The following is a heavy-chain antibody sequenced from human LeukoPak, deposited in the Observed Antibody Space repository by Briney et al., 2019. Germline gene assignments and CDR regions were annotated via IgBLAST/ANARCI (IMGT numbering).Heavy chain of an antibody. CDR2: IKSKVDGETT. Sequence: PGGSLRLSCVASGFSFSNTWMNWVRQAPGKGLEWVGRIKSKVDGETTDCAAPMRGRFTISRDDSKNTLYLQMDRLQIEGTALYYCTTRVATTNDNWGQGTLVTVSS. CDR3: TTRVATTNDN. D-gene: IGHD5-12*01. V-gene: IGHV3-15*01. J-gene: IGHJ4*02. CDR1: GFSFSNTW.